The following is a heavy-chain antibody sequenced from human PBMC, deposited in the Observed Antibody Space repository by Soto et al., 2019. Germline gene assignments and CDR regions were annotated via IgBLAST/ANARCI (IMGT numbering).Heavy chain of an antibody. V-gene: IGHV3-53*01. D-gene: IGHD5-12*01. J-gene: IGHJ4*02. CDR3: ASGENGYNKFYFDF. Sequence: EVRLVESGGGLIQPGGSLRLSCAASGVSIISHYMAWVRQAPGKGLEWISLIYAGGSTFYADSVKGRFTISRDNSKNTLYRQMDRLTAEDTAVYYCASGENGYNKFYFDFWGQGTLVTVSS. CDR1: GVSIISHY. CDR2: IYAGGST.